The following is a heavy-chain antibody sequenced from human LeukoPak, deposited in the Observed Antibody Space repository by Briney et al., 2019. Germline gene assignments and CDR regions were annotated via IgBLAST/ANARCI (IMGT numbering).Heavy chain of an antibody. Sequence: GASVKVSCKAFGYTFTDYYIHWVKEAPGKGLEWMGRVDPEDGETTYAEKFQGRVTITADTSTDTAYMELNNLRSEDTAVYYCATADIAAAGHGFDYWGQGTLVTVSS. CDR1: GYTFTDYY. CDR3: ATADIAAAGHGFDY. CDR2: VDPEDGET. J-gene: IGHJ4*02. V-gene: IGHV1-69-2*01. D-gene: IGHD6-13*01.